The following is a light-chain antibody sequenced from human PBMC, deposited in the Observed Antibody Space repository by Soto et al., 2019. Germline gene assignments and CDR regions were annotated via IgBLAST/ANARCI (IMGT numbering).Light chain of an antibody. CDR1: SGSIASND. Sequence: NFMLTQPHSVSESPGKTVTISCIRSSGSIASNDVQWYQQRPGSAPTTVIYENNQRPSGVPDRFSGSTDGSSNSASLTISGLQTEDEADYYCQSYDSSTVVFGGGTKLTV. CDR3: QSYDSSTVV. J-gene: IGLJ2*01. V-gene: IGLV6-57*04. CDR2: ENN.